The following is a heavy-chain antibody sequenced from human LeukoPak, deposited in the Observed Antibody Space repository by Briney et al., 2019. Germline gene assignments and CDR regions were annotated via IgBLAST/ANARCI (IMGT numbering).Heavy chain of an antibody. J-gene: IGHJ4*02. CDR2: IYTSGST. CDR1: GGSISSYY. CDR3: ARDRTYDSSGYYDY. V-gene: IGHV4-4*07. Sequence: PSETLSLTCTVSGGSISSYYWSWIRQPAGKGLEWIGRIYTSGSTNYNPSLKRRVTMSVDTSKNQFSLKLSSVTAADTAVYYCARDRTYDSSGYYDYWGQGTLVTVSS. D-gene: IGHD3-22*01.